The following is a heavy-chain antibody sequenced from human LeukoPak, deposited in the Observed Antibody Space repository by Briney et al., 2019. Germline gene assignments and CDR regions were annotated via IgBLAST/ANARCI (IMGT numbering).Heavy chain of an antibody. CDR1: GGTFSSYA. V-gene: IGHV1-69*13. CDR3: ARDIVPAAVNWFDP. D-gene: IGHD2-2*01. Sequence: SVKVSCKASGGTFSSYALSWVRQAPGQGLEWMGGIIPIFGTANYAQKFQGRVTITADESTSTAYMELSSLRSEDTAVYYCARDIVPAAVNWFDPWGQGTLVTVSS. CDR2: IIPIFGTA. J-gene: IGHJ5*02.